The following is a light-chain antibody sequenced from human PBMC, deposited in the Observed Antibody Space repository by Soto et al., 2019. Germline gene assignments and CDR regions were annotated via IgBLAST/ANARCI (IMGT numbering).Light chain of an antibody. J-gene: IGKJ4*01. CDR3: QHFNMWPHMPT. Sequence: IVLTQSPATLSVSPGERATLSCRASQAVGSNLAWYQQRPGQAPRLLIYDASTRATGIPHRFSGGGSGTECTLTISSLQSDDFAVYYCQHFNMWPHMPTFGGGTKLAIK. CDR1: QAVGSN. V-gene: IGKV3-15*01. CDR2: DAS.